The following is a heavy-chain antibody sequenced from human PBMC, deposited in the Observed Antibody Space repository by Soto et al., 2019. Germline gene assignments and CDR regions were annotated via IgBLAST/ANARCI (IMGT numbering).Heavy chain of an antibody. CDR3: VKPFREGPDRGY. J-gene: IGHJ4*02. CDR1: GFTFSSYG. D-gene: IGHD2-21*01. CDR2: ISFDGSNK. V-gene: IGHV3-30*18. Sequence: GGSLRLSCAASGFTFSSYGMHWVRQAPGKGPEWVSVISFDGSNKYYADSVKGRFTISRDNSKNTLYLQMSSLRVEDTAVYYCVKPFREGPDRGYWGQGTLVTVSS.